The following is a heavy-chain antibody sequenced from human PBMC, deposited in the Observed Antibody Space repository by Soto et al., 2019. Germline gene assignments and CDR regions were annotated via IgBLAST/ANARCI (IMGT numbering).Heavy chain of an antibody. CDR2: ISGSGGST. D-gene: IGHD2-15*01. V-gene: IGHV3-23*01. CDR1: GFTFSSYA. Sequence: GGSLRLSCAASGFTFSSYAMSWVRQAPGKGLEWVSAISGSGGSTYYADSVKGRFTTSRDNSKNTLYLQMSSLRAEDTAVYYCAKPLSPDNFDYWGQGTLVTVSS. J-gene: IGHJ4*02. CDR3: AKPLSPDNFDY.